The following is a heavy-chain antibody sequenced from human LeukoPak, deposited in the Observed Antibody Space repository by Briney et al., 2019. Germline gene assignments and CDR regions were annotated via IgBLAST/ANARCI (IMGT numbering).Heavy chain of an antibody. CDR3: AREKRGYRYGGNLYYYGMDV. V-gene: IGHV1-18*01. Sequence: GASVKVSCTASGYTFATYGITWVRQAPGQGLEWMGWISGYNVNTNPAQKLQGRVTMTTDTSTSTAYMELRSLRSDDTAVYYCAREKRGYRYGGNLYYYGMDVWGQGTTVTVSS. CDR2: ISGYNVNT. CDR1: GYTFATYG. J-gene: IGHJ6*02. D-gene: IGHD5-18*01.